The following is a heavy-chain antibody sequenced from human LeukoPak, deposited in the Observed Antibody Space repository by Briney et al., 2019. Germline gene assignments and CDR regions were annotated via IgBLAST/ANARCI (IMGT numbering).Heavy chain of an antibody. CDR3: ARDVNYAFDY. CDR1: GYRFTRNG. J-gene: IGHJ4*02. Sequence: ASVKVSCKPSGYRFTRNGVSWVRQAPGQGLEWMAWISANSGNTNYAKNFQDRLTLTTDTSTSTAYMELRSLRSDDTAVYYCARDVNYAFDYWGQGTLVTVSS. D-gene: IGHD3-16*01. V-gene: IGHV1-18*01. CDR2: ISANSGNT.